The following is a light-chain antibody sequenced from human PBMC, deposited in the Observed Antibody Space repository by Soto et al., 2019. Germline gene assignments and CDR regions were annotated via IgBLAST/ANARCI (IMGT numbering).Light chain of an antibody. CDR2: YPS. Sequence: DIQMTQSPSSLSASVGDRVTIACQASDELNNYLSWFQQKPGKARKVLIYYPSKLEAGVPSRFRGSVSGAEFTFTITSLQSEDTATYFCQQYDDLPYTFGQGTKLEIK. V-gene: IGKV1-33*01. J-gene: IGKJ2*01. CDR1: DELNNY. CDR3: QQYDDLPYT.